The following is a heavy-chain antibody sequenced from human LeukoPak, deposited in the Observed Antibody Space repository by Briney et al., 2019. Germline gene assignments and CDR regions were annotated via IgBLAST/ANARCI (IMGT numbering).Heavy chain of an antibody. CDR1: GYTFTSYG. V-gene: IGHV1-18*01. D-gene: IGHD2-2*02. Sequence: ASVKVSCKASGYTFTSYGISWVRQAPGQGLEWMGWISAYNGNTNYAQKLQGRVTMTTDTSTSTAYMELRSLRSDDTAVYYCARVGGYCSSISCYTRNYYYYYYMDVWAKGPRSPSP. CDR2: ISAYNGNT. J-gene: IGHJ6*03. CDR3: ARVGGYCSSISCYTRNYYYYYYMDV.